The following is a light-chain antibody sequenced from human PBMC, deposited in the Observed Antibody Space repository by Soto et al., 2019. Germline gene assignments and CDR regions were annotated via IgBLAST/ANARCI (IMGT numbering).Light chain of an antibody. CDR1: QSVSSY. CDR2: DAS. CDR3: QQRSNWPPIT. J-gene: IGKJ5*01. Sequence: EVVFTQSPATLSLSXXXXXXXXXXXSQSVSSYLAWYQQKPGQAPRLLIYDASNRATGIPARFSGSGSGTDFTLTISSLEPEDFAVYYCQQRSNWPPITFGQGTRLEIK. V-gene: IGKV3-11*01.